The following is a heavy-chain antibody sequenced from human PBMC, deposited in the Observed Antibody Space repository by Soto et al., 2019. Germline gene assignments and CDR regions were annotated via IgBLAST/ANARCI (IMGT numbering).Heavy chain of an antibody. J-gene: IGHJ5*02. D-gene: IGHD3-16*01. CDR2: ISYDGRKN. Sequence: GVSLRLSGAASGCTFSHYAMHWVRQAPGKGLQWVASISYDGRKNSYTESVKGRFTISRDNSKNTMDLQMNSLRTEDTAIYFCARERGGATSLYNWFDPWGQGTLVTVSS. V-gene: IGHV3-30*03. CDR1: GCTFSHYA. CDR3: ARERGGATSLYNWFDP.